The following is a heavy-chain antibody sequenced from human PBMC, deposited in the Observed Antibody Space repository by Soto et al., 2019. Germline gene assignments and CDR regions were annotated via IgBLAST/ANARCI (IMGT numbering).Heavy chain of an antibody. Sequence: PGGSLRLSCAASGFTFSSYWMHWVRQAPGKGLVWVSRINSDGSSTSYADSVKGRFTISRDNAKNTLYLQMNSLRAEDTAVYYCARADDYSIFDYWGQGILVTVSS. CDR3: ARADDYSIFDY. D-gene: IGHD4-4*01. CDR2: INSDGSST. CDR1: GFTFSSYW. J-gene: IGHJ4*02. V-gene: IGHV3-74*01.